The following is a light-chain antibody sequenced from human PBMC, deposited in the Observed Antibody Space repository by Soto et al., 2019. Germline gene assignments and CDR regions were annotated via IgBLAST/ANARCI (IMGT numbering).Light chain of an antibody. V-gene: IGKV3-20*01. CDR1: QSVTSSY. CDR3: QQYGSSPYT. CDR2: GAS. Sequence: EIVLTQSPGTLSLSPGERATLSCRASQSVTSSYLAWYQQQPGQAPRLLIYGASSRVTGIPDRFSGSGSGTDFTLTISRLEPEDFAVYYWQQYGSSPYTFGQGTKLEIK. J-gene: IGKJ2*01.